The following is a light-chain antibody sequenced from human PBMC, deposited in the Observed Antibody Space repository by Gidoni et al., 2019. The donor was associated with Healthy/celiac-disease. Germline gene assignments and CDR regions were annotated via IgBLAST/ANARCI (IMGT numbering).Light chain of an antibody. Sequence: EIVMTQSPATLSVSPGERATLSCRASPSVSSNLAWYQQKPGQAPRLLIYGASTRATGIPARCSGSGSGTEFTLTISSMQSEDFAVYYCQQYNNWPPYTFXQXTKLXIK. J-gene: IGKJ2*01. CDR1: PSVSSN. CDR3: QQYNNWPPYT. V-gene: IGKV3-15*01. CDR2: GAS.